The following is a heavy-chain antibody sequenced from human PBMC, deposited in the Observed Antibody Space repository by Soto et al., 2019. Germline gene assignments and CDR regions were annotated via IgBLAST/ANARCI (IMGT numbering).Heavy chain of an antibody. CDR3: ARWESSGWYLGI. CDR1: GFTFSGYW. Sequence: EVQLVESGGGLVQPGGSLRLSCAASGFTFSGYWMRWVRQPPGKGLEWVASIKQDGSKKFYVDSVKGRFTISRDNAKNSLFLQMISLRAEDTAVYYCARWESSGWYLGIWGQGTMVTASS. CDR2: IKQDGSKK. D-gene: IGHD6-19*01. V-gene: IGHV3-7*03. J-gene: IGHJ4*02.